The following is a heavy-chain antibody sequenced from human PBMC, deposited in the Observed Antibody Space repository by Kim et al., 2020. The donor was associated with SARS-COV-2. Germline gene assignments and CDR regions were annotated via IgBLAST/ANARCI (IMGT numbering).Heavy chain of an antibody. CDR1: GFTFSSYG. J-gene: IGHJ4*02. D-gene: IGHD3-9*01. V-gene: IGHV3-30*18. CDR3: AKDQYYDILPSLSFDY. CDR2: ISYDGSNT. Sequence: GGSLRLSCAASGFTFSSYGMHWVRQAPGKGLEWVAVISYDGSNTYYADSVKGRFTISRDNSKNTLYLQMNSLRAEDTAVYYCAKDQYYDILPSLSFDYWGRGTLVTVSS.